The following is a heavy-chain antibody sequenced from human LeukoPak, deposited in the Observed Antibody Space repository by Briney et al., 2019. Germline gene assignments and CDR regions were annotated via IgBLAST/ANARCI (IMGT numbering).Heavy chain of an antibody. CDR2: IYTRGSI. CDR1: GDSISSYY. V-gene: IGHV4-4*07. J-gene: IGHJ4*02. CDR3: ARGKVGTDFDY. D-gene: IGHD1-1*01. Sequence: SETLSLTCTVSGDSISSYYWSWIRQPAGKELEWIGRIYTRGSINYNPSLKSRVTMSVDTSKNRFSLNLSSVTAADTAVYYCARGKVGTDFDYWGQGTLVTVSS.